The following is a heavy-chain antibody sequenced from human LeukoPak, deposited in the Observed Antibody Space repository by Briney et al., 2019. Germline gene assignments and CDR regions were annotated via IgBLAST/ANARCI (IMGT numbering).Heavy chain of an antibody. CDR2: ITSDGSST. J-gene: IGHJ4*02. V-gene: IGHV3-74*01. Sequence: GGSLRLPCAASGFTFSSYWMHWARQAPGKGLVWVSRITSDGSSTRYADAVKGRFTIPRDNAKNTLYLQMNSLRAEDTAVYCCARVRSSGWSYFDCWGQGTLVTVSS. D-gene: IGHD6-19*01. CDR1: GFTFSSYW. CDR3: ARVRSSGWSYFDC.